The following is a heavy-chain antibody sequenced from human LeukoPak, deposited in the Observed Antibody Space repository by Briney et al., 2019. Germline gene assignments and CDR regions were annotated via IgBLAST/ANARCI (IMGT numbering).Heavy chain of an antibody. Sequence: ASVKVSCKASGYTFTSYGISWVRQAPGQGLEWMGWISAYNGNTNYAQKLQGRVTMTTDTSTSTAYMELRSLRSDDTAVYYCARDTIPSTELRFLEWLSGYYYYYGMDVWGQGTTVTVSS. CDR1: GYTFTSYG. D-gene: IGHD3-3*01. J-gene: IGHJ6*02. CDR3: ARDTIPSTELRFLEWLSGYYYYYGMDV. V-gene: IGHV1-18*01. CDR2: ISAYNGNT.